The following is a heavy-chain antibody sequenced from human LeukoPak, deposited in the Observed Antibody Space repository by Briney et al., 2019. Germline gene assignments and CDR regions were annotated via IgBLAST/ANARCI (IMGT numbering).Heavy chain of an antibody. V-gene: IGHV4-30-2*01. J-gene: IGHJ3*02. CDR3: ARSRDGYNHDAFDI. Sequence: SETLSLTCAVSGGSISSGGYSWSWIRQPPGKGLEWIGYIYHSGSTYYNPSLKSRVTISVDRSKNQFSLKLSPVTAADTAVYYCARSRDGYNHDAFDIWGQGTMVTVSS. CDR1: GGSISSGGYS. CDR2: IYHSGST. D-gene: IGHD5-24*01.